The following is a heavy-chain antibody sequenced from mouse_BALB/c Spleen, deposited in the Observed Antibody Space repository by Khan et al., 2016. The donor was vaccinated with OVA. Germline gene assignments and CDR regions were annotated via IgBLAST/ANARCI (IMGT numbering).Heavy chain of an antibody. J-gene: IGHJ3*01. V-gene: IGHV9-1*02. CDR3: ARGLNFCGSWFAY. Sequence: QIQLVQSGPELKKPGETVKISCKASGYTFTNFGMNWVKQAPGKALKWMGWINTSTGEPTYADDFKGRFAFSLETSASTAYLQINNLKNEDMATYFCARGLNFCGSWFAYGGQGTLVTVSA. D-gene: IGHD3-1*01. CDR1: GYTFTNFG. CDR2: INTSTGEP.